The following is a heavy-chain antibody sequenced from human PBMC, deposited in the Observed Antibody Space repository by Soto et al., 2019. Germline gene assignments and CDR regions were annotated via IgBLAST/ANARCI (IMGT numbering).Heavy chain of an antibody. D-gene: IGHD1-26*01. CDR3: ARIGAVGASTSYFDL. V-gene: IGHV2-5*02. J-gene: IGHJ4*02. CDR1: GVSFTTGGVG. Sequence: SGPTLVNPTQTLTLTCTFSGVSFTTGGVGVGWIRQPPGTALEWLALIYWDGDERYRPSLRRRLTITKDTSKNQVFLTMTNMDPVDTATYYCARIGAVGASTSYFDLWGRGAPVTVSS. CDR2: IYWDGDE.